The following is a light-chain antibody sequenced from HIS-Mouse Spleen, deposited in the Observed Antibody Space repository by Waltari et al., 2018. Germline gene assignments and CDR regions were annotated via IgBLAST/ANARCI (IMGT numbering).Light chain of an antibody. V-gene: IGLV1-44*01. CDR3: AAWDDSLNGWV. Sequence: QLVLPQPPPASGTPGQRVTTPCSGSSPNLGSNTLNVYQQLPGTAPKLLIYRNNQRPSGVPDRFSGSKSGTSASLAISGLQSEDEADYYCAAWDDSLNGWVFGGGTKLTVL. CDR2: RNN. J-gene: IGLJ3*02. CDR1: SPNLGSNT.